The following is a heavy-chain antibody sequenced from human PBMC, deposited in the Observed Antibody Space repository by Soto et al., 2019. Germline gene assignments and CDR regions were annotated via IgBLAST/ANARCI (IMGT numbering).Heavy chain of an antibody. D-gene: IGHD5-18*01. V-gene: IGHV4-31*03. CDR1: GGSINSGGYC. Sequence: QVQLQESGPGLVKPSQTLSLTCTVSGGSINSGGYCWSWIRQHPGKGLDWIGCISYGGSTSYNPSLKSRVTISVDSSRNQFSLKLTSVTAADTAVYYCSRGILVWGQGALITVSS. CDR3: SRGILV. J-gene: IGHJ4*02. CDR2: ISYGGST.